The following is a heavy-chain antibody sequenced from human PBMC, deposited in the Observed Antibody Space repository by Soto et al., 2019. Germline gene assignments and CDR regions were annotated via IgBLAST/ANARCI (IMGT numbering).Heavy chain of an antibody. CDR2: IIPMFGTP. D-gene: IGHD4-17*01. CDR1: GDAFSSYA. CDR3: ARSYSVTTSSYYGMDV. V-gene: IGHV1-69*01. J-gene: IGHJ6*02. Sequence: QVQLIQSGAAVKKPGSSVKVSCHTSGDAFSSYAMSWVRQGPGQGLEWMGEIIPMFGTPIYTEKFQGRVTITADETTRAVYMELRSLTSDDSAVYYCARSYSVTTSSYYGMDVWGQGTTIIVS.